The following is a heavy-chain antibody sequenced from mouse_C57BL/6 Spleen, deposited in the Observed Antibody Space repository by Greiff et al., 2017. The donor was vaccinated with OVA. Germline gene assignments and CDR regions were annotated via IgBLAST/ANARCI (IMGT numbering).Heavy chain of an antibody. J-gene: IGHJ3*01. D-gene: IGHD2-1*01. CDR2: IDPETGGT. CDR3: TIYGNRFAY. CDR1: GYTFTDYE. Sequence: VQLVESGAELVRPGASVTLSCKASGYTFTDYEMHWVKQTPVHGLEWIGAIDPETGGTAYNQKFKGKAILTADKSSSTAYMELRSLTSEDSAVYYCTIYGNRFAYWGQGTLVTVSA. V-gene: IGHV1-15*01.